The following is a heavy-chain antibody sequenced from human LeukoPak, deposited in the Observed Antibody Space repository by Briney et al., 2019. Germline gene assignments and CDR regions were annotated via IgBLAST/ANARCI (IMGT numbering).Heavy chain of an antibody. J-gene: IGHJ4*02. CDR3: ARDLSGNYPFDY. CDR1: GYIFTGYY. V-gene: IGHV1-2*02. D-gene: IGHD1-26*01. Sequence: ASVKVSCKTSGYIFTGYYMHWVRQAPGQGLEWMGWINPNSGGTNYAQKFQGRVTMTRDTSISTAYMELSRLRSDDTAVHYCARDLSGNYPFDYWGQGTLVTVSS. CDR2: INPNSGGT.